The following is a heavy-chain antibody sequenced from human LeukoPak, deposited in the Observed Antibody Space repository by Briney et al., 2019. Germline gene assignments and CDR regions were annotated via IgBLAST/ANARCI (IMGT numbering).Heavy chain of an antibody. Sequence: GGSLRLSCAASGFSVNTDYMSWVRQAPGKGLEWVSIIYNDGDTYQRDSVKGRFTMSRDNSKNTVYLHMNSLRAEDTAMYFCAREGSDYGDYDAFDIWGRGTMVTVSS. CDR2: IYNDGDT. CDR1: GFSVNTDY. J-gene: IGHJ3*02. V-gene: IGHV3-53*01. D-gene: IGHD4-17*01. CDR3: AREGSDYGDYDAFDI.